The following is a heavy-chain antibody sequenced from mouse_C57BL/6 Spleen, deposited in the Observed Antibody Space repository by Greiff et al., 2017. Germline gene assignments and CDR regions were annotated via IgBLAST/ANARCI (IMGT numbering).Heavy chain of an antibody. V-gene: IGHV1-7*01. CDR1: GYTFTSYW. CDR2: INPSSGYT. CDR3: AREVYDSDLDD. D-gene: IGHD2-4*01. J-gene: IGHJ2*01. Sequence: VQLQQSGAELAKPGASVKLSCKASGYTFTSYWMHWVKQRPGQGLAWIGYINPSSGYTKYNQKFKDKATLTADKSSSTAYMQLISLTYEDSAVYCCAREVYDSDLDDGGQGTTRTVSS.